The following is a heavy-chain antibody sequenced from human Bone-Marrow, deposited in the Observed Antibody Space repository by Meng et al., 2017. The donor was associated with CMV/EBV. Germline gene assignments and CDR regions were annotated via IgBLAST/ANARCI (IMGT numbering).Heavy chain of an antibody. Sequence: SLKISCAASGFTFSSYAMHWVRQAPGKGLEWVAVISYDGSNKYYADSVKGRFTISRDNSKNTLYLQMNSLRAEDTAVYYCARERYFDWLANMHYYYYGMDVWGQGTTVTVSS. J-gene: IGHJ6*02. V-gene: IGHV3-30*04. CDR1: GFTFSSYA. D-gene: IGHD3-9*01. CDR2: ISYDGSNK. CDR3: ARERYFDWLANMHYYYYGMDV.